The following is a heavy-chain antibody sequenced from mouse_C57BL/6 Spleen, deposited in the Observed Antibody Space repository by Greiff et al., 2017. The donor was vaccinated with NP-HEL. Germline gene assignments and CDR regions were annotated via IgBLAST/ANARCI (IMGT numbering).Heavy chain of an antibody. CDR2: IDPSDSYT. V-gene: IGHV1-59*01. CDR3: ARGDYDSFFD. J-gene: IGHJ2*01. D-gene: IGHD2-4*01. Sequence: QVQLQQPGAELVRPGTSVKLSCKASGYTFTSYWMHWVKQRPGQGLEWIGVIDPSDSYTNYNQKFKGKATLTVDTSSSTAYMQLSSLTSEDSAVYYCARGDYDSFFDWGQGTTLTVSS. CDR1: GYTFTSYW.